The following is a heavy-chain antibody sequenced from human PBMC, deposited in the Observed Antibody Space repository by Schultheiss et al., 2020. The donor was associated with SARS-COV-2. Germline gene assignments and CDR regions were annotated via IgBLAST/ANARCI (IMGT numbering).Heavy chain of an antibody. D-gene: IGHD3-10*01. J-gene: IGHJ4*02. Sequence: SETLSLTCTVSGGSISSYYWSWIRQPAGKGLEWIGRIYTSGSTNYNPSLKSRVTISVDTSKNQFSLKLSSVTAADTAVYYCARGRGYYGSGSYWFFDYWGQGTLVTVSS. CDR2: IYTSGST. CDR3: ARGRGYYGSGSYWFFDY. V-gene: IGHV4-4*07. CDR1: GGSISSYY.